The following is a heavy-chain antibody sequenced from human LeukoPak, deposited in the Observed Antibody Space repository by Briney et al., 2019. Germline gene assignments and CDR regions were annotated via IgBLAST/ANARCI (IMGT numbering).Heavy chain of an antibody. V-gene: IGHV3-23*01. CDR1: GFTFSSYG. J-gene: IGHJ4*02. CDR2: TSGSGGST. Sequence: GGSLRLSCAASGFTFSSYGMSWVRQAPGKGLEWVSATSGSGGSTYYADSVKGRFTISRDNSKNTLYLQMNSLRAEDTAVYYCAKAGATSFPIDYGSGSYNDYWGQGTLVTVSS. CDR3: AKAGATSFPIDYGSGSYNDY. D-gene: IGHD3-10*01.